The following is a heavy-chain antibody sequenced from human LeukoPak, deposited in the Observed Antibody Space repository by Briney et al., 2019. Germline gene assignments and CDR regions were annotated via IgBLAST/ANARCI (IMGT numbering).Heavy chain of an antibody. CDR2: ITGGGGST. J-gene: IGHJ4*02. CDR1: GFSFGSHW. V-gene: IGHV3-23*01. CDR3: AKEIRGVN. D-gene: IGHD3-10*01. Sequence: PGGSLRLSCIASGFSFGSHWMSWVRQPPVKGLEWVSTITGGGGSTYYADSVKGRFTISRDNSKNTLFLQMNSLRAEDTAVYYCAKEIRGVNWGQGTLVTVSS.